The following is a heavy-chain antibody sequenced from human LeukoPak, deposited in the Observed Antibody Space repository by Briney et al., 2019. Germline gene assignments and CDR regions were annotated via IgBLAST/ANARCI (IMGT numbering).Heavy chain of an antibody. CDR1: GFTFSTYW. Sequence: GGSPRLSCAASGFTFSTYWMHWVRQAPGKGLVWVSRIKSDGGTNYADSVKGRFTISRDNAKKTVSLQMNSLRPEDTGVYYCARAPSEIGGYYPEYFRHWGQGTLVTVSS. CDR2: IKSDGGT. D-gene: IGHD3-22*01. CDR3: ARAPSEIGGYYPEYFRH. J-gene: IGHJ1*01. V-gene: IGHV3-74*01.